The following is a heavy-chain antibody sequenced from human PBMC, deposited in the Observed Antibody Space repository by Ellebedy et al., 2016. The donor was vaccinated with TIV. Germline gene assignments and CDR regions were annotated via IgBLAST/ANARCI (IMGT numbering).Heavy chain of an antibody. CDR2: IWYDGSKK. CDR1: GFSFRSYG. Sequence: PGGSLRLSCTVSGFSFRSYGMHWVRQAPGKGLEWVAVIWYDGSKKYYAVSVKGRFTISRDNSKNTLYLQMNSLRAEDTAVYYCATDGYSNGYGGWFDPWGQGTLVTVSS. D-gene: IGHD5-18*01. J-gene: IGHJ5*02. V-gene: IGHV3-33*01. CDR3: ATDGYSNGYGGWFDP.